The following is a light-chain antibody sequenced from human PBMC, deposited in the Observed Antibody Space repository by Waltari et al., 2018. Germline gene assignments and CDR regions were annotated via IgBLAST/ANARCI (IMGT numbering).Light chain of an antibody. V-gene: IGKV3-15*01. CDR3: QQYNERPPLT. CDR1: QNVCSD. CDR2: DAS. J-gene: IGKJ4*01. Sequence: EIVMTQSPVILSVSPGDGATLPCRASQNVCSDLAWYQQKPGQPPRLLIYDASTRASDIPARFSGRGSGTEFTLTISSLQSEDFAIYYCQQYNERPPLTFGGGTKVDIK.